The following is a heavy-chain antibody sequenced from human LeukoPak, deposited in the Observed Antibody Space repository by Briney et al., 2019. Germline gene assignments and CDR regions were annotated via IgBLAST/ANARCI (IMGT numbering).Heavy chain of an antibody. Sequence: SETLSLTCTVSGGSISGYSWSWIRQPAGKGLEWIGRIYSSGSTNYNPSLKSRVTMSVDTSKNQFSLKMNSVTAADTAVYYCATLGGYNSLYFDYWGQGTLVTVSS. J-gene: IGHJ4*02. V-gene: IGHV4-4*07. CDR3: ATLGGYNSLYFDY. D-gene: IGHD3-16*01. CDR2: IYSSGST. CDR1: GGSISGYS.